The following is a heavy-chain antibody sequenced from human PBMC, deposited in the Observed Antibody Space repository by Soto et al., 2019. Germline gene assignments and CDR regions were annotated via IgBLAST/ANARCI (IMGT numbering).Heavy chain of an antibody. J-gene: IGHJ5*02. V-gene: IGHV3-23*04. CDR3: ARGTHSYSGGHELDA. D-gene: IGHD1-26*01. CDR2: ISGSGNSP. CDR1: GFIFGDHV. Sequence: EVQLVESGGRLVQRGGSLRLSCSGSGFIFGDHVMDWVRQAPGKGLEWVAGISGSGNSPFFRDSVKGRFTISRDNSKNTVYLEMNNLRDEDSAMYFCARGTHSYSGGHELDAWGLGTLVTVSS.